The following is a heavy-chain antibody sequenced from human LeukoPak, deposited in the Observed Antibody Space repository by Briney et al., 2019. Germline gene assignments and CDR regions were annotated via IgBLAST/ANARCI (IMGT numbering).Heavy chain of an antibody. J-gene: IGHJ4*02. CDR2: IFGSGGSA. CDR3: AKTTTGYSSGRYPGWPADY. Sequence: PGGSLRLSCAAYGFIFNNYAMYWVRQAPGRGLEWVSGIFGSGGSAHYADPVKGRFTISRDNSKNTVYLQMSSLRAEDTAVYHCAKTTTGYSSGRYPGWPADYWGQGSLVTVSS. CDR1: GFIFNNYA. V-gene: IGHV3-23*01. D-gene: IGHD6-19*01.